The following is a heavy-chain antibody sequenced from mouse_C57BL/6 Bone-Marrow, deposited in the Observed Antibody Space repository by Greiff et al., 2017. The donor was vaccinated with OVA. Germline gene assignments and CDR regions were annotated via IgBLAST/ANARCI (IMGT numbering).Heavy chain of an antibody. D-gene: IGHD2-12*01. V-gene: IGHV1-80*01. CDR1: GYAFSSYW. J-gene: IGHJ2*01. CDR3: ARKSLLPFDY. Sequence: VQLQQSGAELVKPGASVKISCKASGYAFSSYWLNWVQPRPGKGLAWIGQIYPGDGDTNYNGKFKGKATLTADKSSSTAYMQLSSLTSEDSAVYFCARKSLLPFDYWGQGTTLTVSS. CDR2: IYPGDGDT.